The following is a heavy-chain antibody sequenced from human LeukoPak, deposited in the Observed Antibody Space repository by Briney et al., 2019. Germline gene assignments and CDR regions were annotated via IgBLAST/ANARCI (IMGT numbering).Heavy chain of an antibody. V-gene: IGHV3-21*04. CDR2: ISSSSSYI. Sequence: PGGSLRLSCAASGFTFNSYAMTWVRQAPGKGLEWVSSISSSSSYIYYADSVKGRFTISRDNAKNSLYLQVNSLRAEDTAVYYCAKCITVAGTSENNWFDPWGQGTLVTVSS. CDR1: GFTFNSYA. D-gene: IGHD6-19*01. J-gene: IGHJ5*02. CDR3: AKCITVAGTSENNWFDP.